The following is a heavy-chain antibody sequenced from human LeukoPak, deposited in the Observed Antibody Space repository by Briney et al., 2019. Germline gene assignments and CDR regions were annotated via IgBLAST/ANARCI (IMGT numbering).Heavy chain of an antibody. CDR3: ARPNWARRYFDY. V-gene: IGHV5-51*01. D-gene: IGHD7-27*01. Sequence: GESLKISCKGSGYIFTSYSIAWVRQMPGKGLEWMGVIYPYDSEIRYSPSFQGQVTISADKSISTAYLQWSSLKASDTAMYYCARPNWARRYFDYWGQGTLVPVSS. CDR1: GYIFTSYS. J-gene: IGHJ4*02. CDR2: IYPYDSEI.